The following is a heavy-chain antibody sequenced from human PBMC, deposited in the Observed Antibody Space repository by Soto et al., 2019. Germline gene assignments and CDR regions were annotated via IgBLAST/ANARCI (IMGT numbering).Heavy chain of an antibody. CDR1: GYSFTTHY. D-gene: IGHD2-2*01. Sequence: QVQLVQSGAEVKKSGASVKVSCKASGYSFTTHYMHWVRQAPGQGLEWIGIINPSGGGTRYAQGFQGRVTMTRDRSTRTVYMELSSLRSEDTAVYYCARGGEIPGAPFELWGEGNLVTVSS. V-gene: IGHV1-46*01. J-gene: IGHJ4*02. CDR2: INPSGGGT. CDR3: ARGGEIPGAPFEL.